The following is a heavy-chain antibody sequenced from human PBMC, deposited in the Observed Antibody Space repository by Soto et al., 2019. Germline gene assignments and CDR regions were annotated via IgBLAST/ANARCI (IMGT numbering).Heavy chain of an antibody. V-gene: IGHV3-48*02. D-gene: IGHD3-9*01. CDR1: GFTFSSYS. CDR2: ISSSSSTI. Sequence: EVQLVESGGGLVKPGGSLRLSCAASGFTFSSYSMNWVRQAPGKGLEWVSYISSSSSTIYYADSVKGRFTISRDNAKNSLYLQMNSLRDEDTAVYYCASLLDILTGYYSPSGAYYYYGMDVWGQGTTVTVSS. J-gene: IGHJ6*02. CDR3: ASLLDILTGYYSPSGAYYYYGMDV.